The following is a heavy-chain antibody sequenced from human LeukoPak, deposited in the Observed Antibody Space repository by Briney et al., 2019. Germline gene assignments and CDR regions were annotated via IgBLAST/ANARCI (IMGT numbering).Heavy chain of an antibody. V-gene: IGHV4-61*02. D-gene: IGHD6-13*01. J-gene: IGHJ4*02. CDR1: GGSISSGSYY. CDR2: IYTSGST. CDR3: ATGGTKQQLLSAFFDY. Sequence: SGTLSLTCTVSGGSISSGSYYWSWIRQPAGKGLEWIGRIYTSGSTNYNPSLKSRVTISVDTSKNQFSLKLSSVTAADTAVYYCATGGTKQQLLSAFFDYWGQGTLVTVSS.